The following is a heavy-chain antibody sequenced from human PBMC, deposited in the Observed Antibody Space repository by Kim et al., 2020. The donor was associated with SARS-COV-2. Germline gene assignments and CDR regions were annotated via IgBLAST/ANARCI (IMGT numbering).Heavy chain of an antibody. CDR3: ARDWGPYDYDFWSGQDGAHYGMDV. CDR1: GGSVSSGSYY. D-gene: IGHD3-3*01. Sequence: SETLSLTCTVSGGSVSSGSYYWSWIRQPPGKGLEWIGYIYYSGSTNYNPSLKSRVTISVDTSKNQFSLKLSSVTAADTAVYYCARDWGPYDYDFWSGQDGAHYGMDVWGQGTTVTVSS. CDR2: IYYSGST. J-gene: IGHJ6*02. V-gene: IGHV4-61*01.